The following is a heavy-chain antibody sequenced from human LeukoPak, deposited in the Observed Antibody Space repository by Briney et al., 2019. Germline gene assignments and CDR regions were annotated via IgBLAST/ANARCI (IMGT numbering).Heavy chain of an antibody. CDR2: MHHSGST. Sequence: SETLSLTCTVSGGSIRSYYSGWIRQPPGKGLEWIGYMHHSGSTKHNPYLKSRVTISVDTSKSQFSLKLSSVTAADTAVYYCARHAAVEGSSGWSPLWWFDPWGQGTLVTVSS. V-gene: IGHV4-59*08. CDR3: ARHAAVEGSSGWSPLWWFDP. CDR1: GGSIRSYY. J-gene: IGHJ5*02. D-gene: IGHD6-19*01.